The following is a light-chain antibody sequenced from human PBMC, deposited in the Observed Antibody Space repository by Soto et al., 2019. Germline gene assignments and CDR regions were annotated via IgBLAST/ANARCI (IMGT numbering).Light chain of an antibody. J-gene: IGLJ3*02. CDR2: EVS. CDR3: SSYTGSSTLV. Sequence: QSVLTQPASVSGSPGQSITISCTGTSSDVGGYNCVSWYQQHPGKAPKLMIYEVSNRPSGVSNRFSGSKSGNTASLTISGLQADDEADYYCSSYTGSSTLVFGGGTKLTVL. V-gene: IGLV2-14*01. CDR1: SSDVGGYNC.